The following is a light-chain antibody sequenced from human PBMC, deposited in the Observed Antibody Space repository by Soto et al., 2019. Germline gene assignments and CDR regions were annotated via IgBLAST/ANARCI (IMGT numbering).Light chain of an antibody. CDR3: QQYNNWPPIT. Sequence: EIVMTQSPATLSVSPGERATLSCRASQSVSSNLAWYQQKPGQAPRLLIYGASTRATGIPARFSGSWSGTEFTLTISSLQSEEFAVYYWQQYNNWPPITFGQGTRLEI. J-gene: IGKJ5*01. CDR1: QSVSSN. V-gene: IGKV3-15*01. CDR2: GAS.